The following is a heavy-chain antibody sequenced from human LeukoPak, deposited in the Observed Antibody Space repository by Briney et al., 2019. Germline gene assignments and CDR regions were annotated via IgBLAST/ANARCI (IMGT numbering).Heavy chain of an antibody. CDR3: AKANWVSNADAVW. D-gene: IGHD1-1*01. CDR1: GFSFSNYA. J-gene: IGHJ4*02. V-gene: IGHV3-23*01. Sequence: GGSLRLSRAASGFSFSNYAMSWVRQAPARGPEWVSSITGGGETFYADSVKGRFTLSRDDSRNTVYLQLNNLRVEDTAIYYCAKANWVSNADAVWWGQGTQVTVSS. CDR2: ITGGGET.